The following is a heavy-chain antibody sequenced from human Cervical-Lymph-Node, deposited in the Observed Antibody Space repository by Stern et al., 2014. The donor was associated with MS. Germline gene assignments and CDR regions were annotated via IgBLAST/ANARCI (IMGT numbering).Heavy chain of an antibody. J-gene: IGHJ4*02. V-gene: IGHV1-69*01. CDR1: GGTFSSYA. CDR2: IIPIFGTA. D-gene: IGHD6-13*01. CDR3: ARVLAAAGTFDY. Sequence: DQLVESGAEVKKPGSSVKVSCKASGGTFSSYAISWVRQAPGQGLERMGGIIPIFGTANYAQKFQGRVTITADESTSTAYMELSSLRSEDTAVYYCARVLAAAGTFDYWGQGTLVTVSS.